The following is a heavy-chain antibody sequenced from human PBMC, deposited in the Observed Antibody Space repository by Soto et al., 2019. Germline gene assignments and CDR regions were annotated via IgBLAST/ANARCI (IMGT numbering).Heavy chain of an antibody. V-gene: IGHV3-74*01. CDR1: GFTFSDYW. J-gene: IGHJ6*03. CDR2: IKRDGSTT. Sequence: EVQLVESGGGLVQPGGSLRLSCEASGFTFSDYWMHWVRQDPGKGLEWVSRIKRDGSTTNYADSVKGRFTISRDNAKNTLYLEMNSLRVEDTADYYCARGAINYYYEDVWGKGTTVTVSS. CDR3: ARGAINYYYEDV.